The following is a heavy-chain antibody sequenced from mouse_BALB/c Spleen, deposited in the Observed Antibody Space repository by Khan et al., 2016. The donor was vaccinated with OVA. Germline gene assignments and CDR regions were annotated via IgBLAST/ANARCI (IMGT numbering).Heavy chain of an antibody. D-gene: IGHD2-12*01. CDR2: INTYNGEP. Sequence: QIQLVQSGPELKKPGETVKISCKASGYSFTNYGMNWVKQSPGKALKWIGWINTYNGEPTYADDFKGRFAFSLETSANTAYLQINILKNEDTATYFCARPPYFSYSLDHWGQGTSVTVSS. J-gene: IGHJ4*01. CDR1: GYSFTNYG. CDR3: ARPPYFSYSLDH. V-gene: IGHV9-3-1*01.